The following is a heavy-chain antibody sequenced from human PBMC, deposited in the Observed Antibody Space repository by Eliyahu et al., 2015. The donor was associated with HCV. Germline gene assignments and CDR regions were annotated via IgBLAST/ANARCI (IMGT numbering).Heavy chain of an antibody. CDR1: GFRFGGNA. J-gene: IGHJ4*02. D-gene: IGHD6-13*01. V-gene: IGHV3-30*18. Sequence: GGVVQPGGSLRLSCAASGFRFGGNAMHWIRQAPGKGLEWVAVVSYDGSKKYYGDSVRGRFTISRDDSKGTLFLQMNSLRYEDTAVYYCAKDRTGTWYEATYWGQGTLVTVSA. CDR3: AKDRTGTWYEATY. CDR2: VSYDGSKK.